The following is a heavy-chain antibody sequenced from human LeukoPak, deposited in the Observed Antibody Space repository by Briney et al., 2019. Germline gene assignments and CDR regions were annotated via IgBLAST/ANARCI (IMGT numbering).Heavy chain of an antibody. V-gene: IGHV4-59*01. CDR3: ARSPMYYYDSSGYYVF. J-gene: IGHJ4*02. D-gene: IGHD3-22*01. CDR2: IYYSGST. Sequence: PSETLSLTCTVSGGSISSYYWSWIRQPPGKGLEWIGYIYYSGSTNYNPSLKSRVTISVDTSKNQFSLKLSSVTAADTAVYYCARSPMYYYDSSGYYVFGGQGTLVTVSS. CDR1: GGSISSYY.